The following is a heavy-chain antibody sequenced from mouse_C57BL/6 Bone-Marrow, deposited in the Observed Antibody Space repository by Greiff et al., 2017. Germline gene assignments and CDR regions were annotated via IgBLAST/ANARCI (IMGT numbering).Heavy chain of an antibody. J-gene: IGHJ4*01. CDR3: ARLYGSSPYAMDY. Sequence: QVQLKQSGAELARPGASVKLSCKASGYTFTSYGISWVKQRTGQGLEWIGEIYPRSGNTYYNEKFKGKATLTADKSSSTAYMELRSLTSEDSAVYFCARLYGSSPYAMDYWGQGTSVTVSS. V-gene: IGHV1-81*01. CDR2: IYPRSGNT. D-gene: IGHD1-1*01. CDR1: GYTFTSYG.